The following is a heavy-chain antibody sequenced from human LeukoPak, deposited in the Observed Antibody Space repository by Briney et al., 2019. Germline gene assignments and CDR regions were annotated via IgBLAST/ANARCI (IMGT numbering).Heavy chain of an antibody. Sequence: SETLSPTCTVSGGSIASNTNYWDWIRQPPGRGLEWIGSIYYSGSTYYSPSLKSRVTMSVDTSKNQFSLKLTSVNAADTAVYYCARRAVVPAAKSVFDYWGQGTLVTVSS. J-gene: IGHJ4*02. CDR2: IYYSGST. CDR3: ARRAVVPAAKSVFDY. CDR1: GGSIASNTNY. V-gene: IGHV4-39*01. D-gene: IGHD2-2*01.